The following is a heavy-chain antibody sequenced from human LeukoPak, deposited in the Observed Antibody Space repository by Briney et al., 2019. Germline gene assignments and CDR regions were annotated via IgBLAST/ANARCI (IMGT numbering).Heavy chain of an antibody. Sequence: GGSLRLSCAASGFTVSSNYMSWVRQAPGKGLEWVSVIYSGGSTYYADSVKGRFTISRDNSKDTLYLQMNSLRAEDTAVYYCARGLDYYDSSGYSPFDYWGQGTLVTVSS. CDR3: ARGLDYYDSSGYSPFDY. J-gene: IGHJ4*02. CDR1: GFTVSSNY. D-gene: IGHD3-22*01. CDR2: IYSGGST. V-gene: IGHV3-66*01.